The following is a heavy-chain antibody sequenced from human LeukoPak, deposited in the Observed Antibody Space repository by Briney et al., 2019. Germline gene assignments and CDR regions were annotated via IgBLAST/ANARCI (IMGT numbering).Heavy chain of an antibody. CDR2: ISAYNGST. CDR1: GYTFTSYG. V-gene: IGHV1-18*01. Sequence: ASVKVSCKASGYTFTSYGISWVRQAPGQELEWMGWISAYNGSTNYAQKLQGRVTMTTDTSTSTAYMELRSLRSDDTAVYYCARDRARVYSSSSNFDYWGQGTLVTVSS. J-gene: IGHJ4*02. D-gene: IGHD6-6*01. CDR3: ARDRARVYSSSSNFDY.